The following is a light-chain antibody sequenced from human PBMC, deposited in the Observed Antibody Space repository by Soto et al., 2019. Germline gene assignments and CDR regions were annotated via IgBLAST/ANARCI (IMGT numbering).Light chain of an antibody. J-gene: IGKJ1*01. Sequence: DIQMTQSPSSLSASVGDRVTITCRASQSIRTYLNWYQQKPGKAPKFLIYAVSTLQSGVPSRFSGSGSGTDFTLTISSLQPEDFATYYCQQTYSNPRTFGQGTKVEIK. CDR3: QQTYSNPRT. CDR2: AVS. CDR1: QSIRTY. V-gene: IGKV1-39*01.